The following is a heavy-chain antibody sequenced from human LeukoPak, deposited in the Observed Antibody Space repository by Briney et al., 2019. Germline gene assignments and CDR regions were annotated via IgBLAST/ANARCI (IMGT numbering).Heavy chain of an antibody. V-gene: IGHV4-59*01. CDR3: ARDPDYDGNVDGMSAFDI. D-gene: IGHD4-23*01. J-gene: IGHJ3*02. CDR1: GGSFSSYY. CDR2: IYYSGST. Sequence: SETLSLTCAVYGGSFSSYYWSWIRQPPGKGLEWIGYIYYSGSTNYNPSLKSRVTISVDTSKNQFSLKLSSVTAADTAVYYCARDPDYDGNVDGMSAFDIWGQGTMVTVSS.